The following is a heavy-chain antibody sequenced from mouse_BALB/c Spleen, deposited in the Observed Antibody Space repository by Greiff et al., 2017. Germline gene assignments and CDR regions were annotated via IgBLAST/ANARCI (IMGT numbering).Heavy chain of an antibody. CDR1: GFSLTSYG. J-gene: IGHJ4*01. V-gene: IGHV2-2*02. D-gene: IGHD1-1*01. CDR2: IWSGGST. CDR3: ARTRYYYGSSYPYYYAMDY. Sequence: VQLQQSGPGLVQPSQSLSITCTVSGFSLTSYGVHWVRQSPGKGLEWLGVIWSGGSTDYNAAFISRLSISKDNSKSQVFFKMNSLQANDTAIYYCARTRYYYGSSYPYYYAMDYWGQGTSVTVSS.